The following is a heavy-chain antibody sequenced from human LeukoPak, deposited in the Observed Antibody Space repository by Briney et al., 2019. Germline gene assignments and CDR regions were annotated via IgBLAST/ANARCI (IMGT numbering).Heavy chain of an antibody. J-gene: IGHJ4*02. V-gene: IGHV3-33*01. CDR3: ARAGYGDYVGGDH. CDR2: IWYDGSNK. CDR1: GFTFSSYG. D-gene: IGHD4-17*01. Sequence: GGSLRLSCAASGFTFSSYGMHWVRQAPGKGLEWVAVIWYDGSNKYYADSVKGRFTISRDNSKNTLYLQMNSLRAEDTAVYYCARAGYGDYVGGDHWGQGALVTVSS.